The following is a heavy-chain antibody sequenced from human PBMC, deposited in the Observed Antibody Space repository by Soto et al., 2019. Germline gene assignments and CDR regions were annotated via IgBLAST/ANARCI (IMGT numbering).Heavy chain of an antibody. CDR2: IIPALGTA. CDR1: GGTFSSHT. J-gene: IGHJ2*01. Sequence: QDQLVQSGAEVKKPGSSVKVSCKASGGTFSSHTFSWVRQAPGQGLEWMGRIIPALGTATYARKFQGRVTLTADESATTVYMELNSLRSEDTAVYYCARPDFGDYWYFDLWGRGTLVTVSS. D-gene: IGHD4-17*01. V-gene: IGHV1-69*08. CDR3: ARPDFGDYWYFDL.